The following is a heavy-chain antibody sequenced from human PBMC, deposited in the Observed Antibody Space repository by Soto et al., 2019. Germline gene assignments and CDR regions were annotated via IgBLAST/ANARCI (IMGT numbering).Heavy chain of an antibody. D-gene: IGHD3-22*01. CDR2: ISAYNGNT. CDR1: GDIFTSYG. J-gene: IGHJ5*02. CDR3: ARDQEGITIIVGGT. Sequence: QVQLVQSGAEVKKPGASVKVSCKASGDIFTSYGISWVRQAPGQGLEWMGWISAYNGNTNYAQKFQGRVTMTTDTSTSTAYMELRSLRSDDTAVYYCARDQEGITIIVGGTWGQGTLVTVSS. V-gene: IGHV1-18*01.